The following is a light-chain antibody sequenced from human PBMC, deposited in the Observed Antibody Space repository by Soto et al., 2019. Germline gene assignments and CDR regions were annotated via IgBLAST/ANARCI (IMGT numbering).Light chain of an antibody. V-gene: IGKV1-5*03. CDR1: QSISSW. CDR2: KAS. J-gene: IGKJ1*01. CDR3: QHYNTYPWT. Sequence: DIQMTQSPSILSASVGDRVTITCRASQSISSWLAWYQQKPGKAPNLLIHKASHLESGVPSRFSGSGSGTEFTLTISSLQPGDFATYYCQHYNTYPWTFGQVTKVDSK.